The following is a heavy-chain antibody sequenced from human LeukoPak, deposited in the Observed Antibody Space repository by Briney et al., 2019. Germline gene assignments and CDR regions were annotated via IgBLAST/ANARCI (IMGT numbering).Heavy chain of an antibody. Sequence: SVKVSCKASGGTFSSYAISWVRQAPGQGLEWMGGIIPIFGTANYAQKFQGRVTITADESTSTAYMELSSLRSEDTAVYYCARCSGGSCYPMGIGYWGQGTLVTVSS. CDR2: IIPIFGTA. V-gene: IGHV1-69*13. CDR3: ARCSGGSCYPMGIGY. J-gene: IGHJ4*02. D-gene: IGHD2-15*01. CDR1: GGTFSSYA.